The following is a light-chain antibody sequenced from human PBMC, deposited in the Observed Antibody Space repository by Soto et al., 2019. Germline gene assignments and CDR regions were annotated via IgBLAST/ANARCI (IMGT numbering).Light chain of an antibody. CDR2: DNN. CDR3: GTWDSSLSAGGV. V-gene: IGLV1-51*01. CDR1: SSNIGNNY. J-gene: IGLJ1*01. Sequence: QSVLTQPPSVSAAPGQKVTISCSGSSSNIGNNYVSWYQQLPGTAPKLLIYDNNKRPSGIPDRFSGSKSGTSATLGITGLQTGDEAEYYCGTWDSSLSAGGVFGTGTKVTVL.